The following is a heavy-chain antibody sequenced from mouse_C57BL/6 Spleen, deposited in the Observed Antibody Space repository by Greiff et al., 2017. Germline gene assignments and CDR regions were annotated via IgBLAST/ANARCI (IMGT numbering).Heavy chain of an antibody. CDR3: ARYYDYDVGWYFEV. J-gene: IGHJ1*03. CDR1: GYTFTDYY. CDR2: IFPGSGST. V-gene: IGHV1-75*01. D-gene: IGHD2-4*01. Sequence: QVQLQQSGPELVKPGASVKISCKASGYTFTDYYINWVKQRPGQGLEWIGWIFPGSGSTYYNEKFKGKATLTVDKSSSTAYMLLSSLTSEDSAVYFCARYYDYDVGWYFEVWGTGTTVTVSS.